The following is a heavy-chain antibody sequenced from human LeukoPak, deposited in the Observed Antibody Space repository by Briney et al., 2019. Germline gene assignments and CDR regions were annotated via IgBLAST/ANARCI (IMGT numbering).Heavy chain of an antibody. V-gene: IGHV3-23*01. D-gene: IGHD4-17*01. Sequence: GGSLRLSCAASGFTFSSYAMSWVRQAPGKGLEWVSAISGSGSTYYADSVKGRFTVSRDNSKNTLYLQMNSLRAEDSAVYYCAKSHLTTVNFGRTSDYWGQGTLVTVSS. CDR2: ISGSGST. CDR3: AKSHLTTVNFGRTSDY. J-gene: IGHJ4*02. CDR1: GFTFSSYA.